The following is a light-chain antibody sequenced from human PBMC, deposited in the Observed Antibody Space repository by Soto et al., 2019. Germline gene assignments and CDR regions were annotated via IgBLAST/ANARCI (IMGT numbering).Light chain of an antibody. J-gene: IGLJ7*01. V-gene: IGLV1-51*02. Sequence: QSALTQPPSVSAAPGQKVTISCSGSSSNIGNNYVSWYQQLPGTAPKLLIYENNKRPSGIPDRFSGSKSGTSATLGITGLQTGDEADYYCGTWDSSLSAHAVFGGGTQLTVL. CDR1: SSNIGNNY. CDR2: ENN. CDR3: GTWDSSLSAHAV.